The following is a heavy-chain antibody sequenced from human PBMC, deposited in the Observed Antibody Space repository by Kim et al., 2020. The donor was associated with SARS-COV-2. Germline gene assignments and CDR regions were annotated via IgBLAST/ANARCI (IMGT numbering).Heavy chain of an antibody. CDR3: ARGHSSRGLRGYWYFDL. J-gene: IGHJ2*01. CDR2: IYYSGST. V-gene: IGHV4-61*01. D-gene: IGHD6-13*01. CDR1: GGSVSSGSYY. Sequence: SETLSLTCTVSGGSVSSGSYYWSWIRQPPGKGLEWIGYIYYSGSTNYNPSLKSRVTISVDTSKNQFSLKLSSVTAADTAVYYCARGHSSRGLRGYWYFDLWGRGTLVTVSS.